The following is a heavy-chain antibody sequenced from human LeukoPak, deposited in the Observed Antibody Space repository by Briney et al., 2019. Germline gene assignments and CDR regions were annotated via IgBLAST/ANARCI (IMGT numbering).Heavy chain of an antibody. CDR2: ISYSGST. V-gene: IGHV4-59*01. J-gene: IGHJ4*02. CDR3: ASGTYGTLFF. D-gene: IGHD1-14*01. CDR1: GGSISGYY. Sequence: PSETLSLTWTVSGGSISGYYWTWIRQPPGKGLEWIGYISYSGSTNYNPSLQSRVTMSVDSSKNQFSLQLSTVTAADTATYYCASGTYGTLFFWGQGTLVPVSS.